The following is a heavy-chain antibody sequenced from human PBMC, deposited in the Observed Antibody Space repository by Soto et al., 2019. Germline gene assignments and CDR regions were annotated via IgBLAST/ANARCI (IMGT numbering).Heavy chain of an antibody. J-gene: IGHJ4*02. D-gene: IGHD6-13*01. CDR2: IWYDGSNK. V-gene: IGHV3-33*01. CDR3: ARDRVLGGGQQLVRLAY. Sequence: QVQLVESGGGVVQPGGSLRLSCAASGFIFSHYGMHWVRQAPGKGLEWVAVIWYDGSNKYYADSVKGRFTISRDNSKNTLYLQMSSLRAEDTAVYYCARDRVLGGGQQLVRLAYWGQGTLVTVSS. CDR1: GFIFSHYG.